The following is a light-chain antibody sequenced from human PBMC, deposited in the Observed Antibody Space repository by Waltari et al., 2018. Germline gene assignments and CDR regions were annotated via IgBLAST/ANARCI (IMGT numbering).Light chain of an antibody. Sequence: SYDLTQPSSVSVAPGQTATITCSGRTVGNYDVNWYQKKTGLSPVLVIYEDSLRASGLPARFSGSNSANTATLIIREAQVVDEAEYYCQVWHSSTAVFGGGTKLTVL. V-gene: IGLV3-1*01. J-gene: IGLJ2*01. CDR3: QVWHSSTAV. CDR1: TVGNYD. CDR2: EDS.